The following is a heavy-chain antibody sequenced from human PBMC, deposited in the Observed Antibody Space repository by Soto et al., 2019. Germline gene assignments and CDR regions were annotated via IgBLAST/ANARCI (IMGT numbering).Heavy chain of an antibody. V-gene: IGHV3-23*01. CDR2: ASARNSNT. J-gene: IGHJ5*02. Sequence: EVQLLESGGGLVQPGGSLRLSCTASGFTFSSHVMSWVRQAPGKGLEWVSAASARNSNTYYADSVKGRFTISRDNSKSTVYLQLDSLRVEDTAVYHCAKDETSHGPRGCSSSWYGWFDPWGQGTLVVVSS. CDR3: AKDETSHGPRGCSSSWYGWFDP. CDR1: GFTFSSHV. D-gene: IGHD6-13*01.